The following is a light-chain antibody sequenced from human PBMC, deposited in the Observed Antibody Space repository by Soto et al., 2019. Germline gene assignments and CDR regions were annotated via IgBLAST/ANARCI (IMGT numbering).Light chain of an antibody. CDR3: AAWDDSLNGAV. Sequence: QLVLTQPPSASGTPGQRVTISCSGSRSNIGTFTVNWYQQLPGTAPNLLIYNNDQRPSGVPDRFSGSKSGTSASLAISGLQSEDEAAYYCAAWDDSLNGAVFGVGTKLTVL. CDR2: NND. CDR1: RSNIGTFT. V-gene: IGLV1-44*01. J-gene: IGLJ2*01.